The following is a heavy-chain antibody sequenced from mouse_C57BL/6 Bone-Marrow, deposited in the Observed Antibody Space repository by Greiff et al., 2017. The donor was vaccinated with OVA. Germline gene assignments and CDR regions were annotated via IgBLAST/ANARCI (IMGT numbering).Heavy chain of an antibody. CDR3: ARSKEVYYDYPFAY. Sequence: QVQLQQPGAELVMPGASVKLSCKASGYTFTSYWMHWVKQRPGQGLEWIGEIDPSDSYTNYNQKFKGKSTLTVDKSSSTAYMPLSSLTSEDSAVYYCARSKEVYYDYPFAYWGQGTLVTVSA. CDR2: IDPSDSYT. D-gene: IGHD2-4*01. CDR1: GYTFTSYW. V-gene: IGHV1-69*01. J-gene: IGHJ3*01.